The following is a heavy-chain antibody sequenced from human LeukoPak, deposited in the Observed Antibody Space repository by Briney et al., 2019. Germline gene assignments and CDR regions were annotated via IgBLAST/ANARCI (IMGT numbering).Heavy chain of an antibody. CDR1: GFTFSDYA. Sequence: GGSLRLSCAASGFTFSDYAMSWVRQALGKGLKWVSVISGSGGSTYNVDSVKGRFTISRDNSKNTLYLQMNSLRAEDTAVYYCATPSGSYYDYYFDYWGQGTLVTVSS. D-gene: IGHD1-26*01. J-gene: IGHJ4*02. CDR3: ATPSGSYYDYYFDY. V-gene: IGHV3-23*01. CDR2: ISGSGGST.